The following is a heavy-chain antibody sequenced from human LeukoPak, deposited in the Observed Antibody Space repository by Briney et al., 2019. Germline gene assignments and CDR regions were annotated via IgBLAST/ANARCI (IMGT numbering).Heavy chain of an antibody. CDR3: ARDLRGVTYYDFWSGYGITSDAFDI. Sequence: SVKVSCKASGGIFSSYAISWVRQAPGQGLEWMGGIIPISGTTNYAQKFQGRVTITTDESTRTAYMELSSLRSEDTAMYYCARDLRGVTYYDFWSGYGITSDAFDIWGQGTMVTVSS. CDR2: IIPISGTT. D-gene: IGHD3-3*01. V-gene: IGHV1-69*05. CDR1: GGIFSSYA. J-gene: IGHJ3*02.